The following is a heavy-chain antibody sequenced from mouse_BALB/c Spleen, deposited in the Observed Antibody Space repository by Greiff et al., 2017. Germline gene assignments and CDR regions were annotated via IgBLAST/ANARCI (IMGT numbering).Heavy chain of an antibody. D-gene: IGHD1-1*01. CDR1: GFSLTSYD. CDR3: VRQDYYGSSYGYFDV. V-gene: IGHV2-9-2*01. J-gene: IGHJ1*01. Sequence: VQLQQSGPGLVAPSQSLSITCTVSGFSLTSYDISWIRQPPGKGLEWLGVIWTGGGTNYNSAFMSRLSISKDNSKSQVFLKMNSLQTDDTAIYYCVRQDYYGSSYGYFDVWGAGTTVTVSS. CDR2: IWTGGGT.